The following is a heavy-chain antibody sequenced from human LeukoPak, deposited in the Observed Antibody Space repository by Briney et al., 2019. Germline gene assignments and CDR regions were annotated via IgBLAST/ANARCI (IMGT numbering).Heavy chain of an antibody. CDR3: ATRTAYWNTYPYFLDH. Sequence: PGGSLRLSCVVSGFPFTDAWMHWVRQAPGKGLEWVGRIKSETYGGAVDYTAPVKGRFTISRDDSRNTLYLQMNNLKTEDTAVYYCATRTAYWNTYPYFLDHWGQGTLVTVSP. D-gene: IGHD1/OR15-1a*01. J-gene: IGHJ4*02. CDR2: IKSETYGGAV. V-gene: IGHV3-15*01. CDR1: GFPFTDAW.